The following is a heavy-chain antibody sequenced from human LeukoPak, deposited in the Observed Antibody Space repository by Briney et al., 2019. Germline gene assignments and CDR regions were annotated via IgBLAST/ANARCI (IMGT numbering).Heavy chain of an antibody. J-gene: IGHJ5*02. V-gene: IGHV1-2*02. CDR1: GYTFTGHY. D-gene: IGHD2-21*01. CDR2: INPKTGGT. Sequence: ASVKVSCKASGYTFTGHYMHWVRQAPGQGREFMGWINPKTGGTHYAQNFQGRVTMTRDTSISTAYMELSRLTSDDTAVYYCTRGGRYSMDWFDRWGQGTLVTVSS. CDR3: TRGGRYSMDWFDR.